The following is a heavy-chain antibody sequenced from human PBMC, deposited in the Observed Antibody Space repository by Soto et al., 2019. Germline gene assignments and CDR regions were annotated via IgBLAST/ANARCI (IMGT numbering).Heavy chain of an antibody. Sequence: PGGSLRLSCAASGFTVSSKYMTWVRQAPGKGLEWVSAISGSGGSTYYADSVKGRFTISRDNSKNTLYLQMNSLRAEDTAVYYCAKEYYYDSSGYFTTFDYWGQGTLVTVSS. CDR3: AKEYYYDSSGYFTTFDY. J-gene: IGHJ4*02. D-gene: IGHD3-22*01. CDR1: GFTVSSKY. V-gene: IGHV3-23*01. CDR2: ISGSGGST.